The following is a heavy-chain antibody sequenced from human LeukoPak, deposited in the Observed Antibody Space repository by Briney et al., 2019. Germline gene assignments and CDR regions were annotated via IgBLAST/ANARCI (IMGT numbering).Heavy chain of an antibody. CDR2: IHHGGST. Sequence: SETLSLTCTVSGGSISSSNYNWAWIRQPPGKGLEWIGAIHHGGSTYYNPSLKSRVTISVDTSKNQFSLKLSSVTAADTAFYYCARLPFCGTTSCPFDYWGQGTLVTVSS. CDR1: GGSISSSNYN. CDR3: ARLPFCGTTSCPFDY. V-gene: IGHV4-39*01. D-gene: IGHD2-2*01. J-gene: IGHJ4*02.